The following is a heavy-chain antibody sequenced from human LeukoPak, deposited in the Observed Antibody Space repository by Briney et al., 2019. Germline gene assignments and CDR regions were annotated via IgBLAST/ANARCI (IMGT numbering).Heavy chain of an antibody. J-gene: IGHJ4*02. V-gene: IGHV1-24*01. Sequence: ASVKVSCKVSGYTLTELSMHWVRQAPGKGLEWMGGFDPEDDETIYAQKFQGRVTMTEDTSTDTAYMELSSLRSEDTAVYYCATVLGGSYYGGFDYWGQGTLVTVSS. CDR1: GYTLTELS. CDR2: FDPEDDET. CDR3: ATVLGGSYYGGFDY. D-gene: IGHD1-26*01.